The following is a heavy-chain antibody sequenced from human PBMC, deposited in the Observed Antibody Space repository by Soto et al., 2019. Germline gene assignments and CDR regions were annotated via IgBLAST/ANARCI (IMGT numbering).Heavy chain of an antibody. Sequence: QLQLQESGPGLVKPSETLSLTCTVSGGSISSSSYYWGWIRQPPGKGLEWIGSIYYSGSTYYNPSLKSRVTISVDTSKNQFSLKLSSVTAADTAVYYCAREIAARSNYYYYYMDVWGKGTTVTVSS. CDR3: AREIAARSNYYYYYMDV. J-gene: IGHJ6*03. CDR1: GGSISSSSYY. D-gene: IGHD6-6*01. V-gene: IGHV4-39*02. CDR2: IYYSGST.